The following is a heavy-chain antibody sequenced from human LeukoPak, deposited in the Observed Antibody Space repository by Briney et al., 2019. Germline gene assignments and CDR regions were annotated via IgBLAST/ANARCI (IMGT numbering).Heavy chain of an antibody. V-gene: IGHV3-13*01. CDR1: GFTFSKDD. J-gene: IGHJ3*02. Sequence: GGSLRLSCAASGFTFSKDDFHWVRQAPGKGLEWVAAIGVTGDTYYADSVKGRFTISRDNARNSLYLQMNSLRSEDTALYYCARGDYYGSQNYTYDIWGQGTMVTVSS. CDR3: ARGDYYGSQNYTYDI. CDR2: IGVTGDT. D-gene: IGHD3-10*01.